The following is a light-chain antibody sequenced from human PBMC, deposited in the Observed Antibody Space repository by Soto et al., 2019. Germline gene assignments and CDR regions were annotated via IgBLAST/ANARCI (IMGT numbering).Light chain of an antibody. J-gene: IGKJ4*01. Sequence: DIQMTQSPSSVSASVGDRVTITCRSSEDISTWLAWYQQKPGKAPKVLIYKASSLESGVPSRFSGSGSGTEFTLTISSLQPDDSATYYCQRYNTYPLTFGGGTKVDIK. CDR2: KAS. V-gene: IGKV1-5*03. CDR3: QRYNTYPLT. CDR1: EDISTW.